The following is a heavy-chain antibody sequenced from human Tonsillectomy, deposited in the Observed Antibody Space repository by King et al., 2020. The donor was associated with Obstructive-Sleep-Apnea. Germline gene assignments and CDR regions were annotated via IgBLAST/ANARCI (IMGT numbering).Heavy chain of an antibody. D-gene: IGHD5-12*01. CDR3: AKSKSGYDRVFDY. Sequence: VQLVESGGVVVQPGGSLRLSCAASGCTFEDYAMHWVRQAPGKGLEWVSLISWGGGRTYYADSVKGRFTISRDNSKNSLYLQMNSRRAEDTALYYCAKSKSGYDRVFDYWGQGTLVIVSS. CDR1: GCTFEDYA. J-gene: IGHJ4*02. CDR2: ISWGGGRT. V-gene: IGHV3-43D*03.